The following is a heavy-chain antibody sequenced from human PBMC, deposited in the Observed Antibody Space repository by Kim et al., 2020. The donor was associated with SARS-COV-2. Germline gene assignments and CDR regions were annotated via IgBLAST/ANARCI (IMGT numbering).Heavy chain of an antibody. CDR3: ARDNRGWTYYYGMDL. CDR1: GYTFTSYA. CDR2: INTKTGNP. Sequence: ASVKVSCKAXGYTFTSYAVNWVRQAPGQGPEWMGWINTKTGNPTYAQGFTGRFVFSLDTSVSTAYLQVSRLEADDTAVYYCARDNRGWTYYYGMDLWGQGTTVTVSS. V-gene: IGHV7-4-1*02. J-gene: IGHJ6*02. D-gene: IGHD6-19*01.